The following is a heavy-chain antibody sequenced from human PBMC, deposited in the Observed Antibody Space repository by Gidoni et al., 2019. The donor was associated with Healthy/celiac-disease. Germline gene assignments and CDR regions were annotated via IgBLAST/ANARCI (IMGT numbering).Heavy chain of an antibody. CDR2: MDPSDSYT. CDR1: GYSFTSYC. J-gene: IGHJ6*03. V-gene: IGHV5-10-1*03. D-gene: IGHD7-27*01. Sequence: EVQLVQSGAEVKKHGESLRISCKGSGYSFTSYCIRWVRQMPGKGLEWMGRMDPSDSYTNYSPSFQGHVTISADKSISTAYLQWSSLKASDTAMYYCAREPWGTGPGYYYYYMDVWGKGTTVTVSS. CDR3: AREPWGTGPGYYYYYMDV.